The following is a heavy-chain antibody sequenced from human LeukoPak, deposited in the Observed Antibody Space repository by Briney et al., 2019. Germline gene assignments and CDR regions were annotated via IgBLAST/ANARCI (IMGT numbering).Heavy chain of an antibody. V-gene: IGHV4-59*01. CDR3: AGNSGSLYDY. J-gene: IGHJ4*02. CDR1: GGSFSGYY. CDR2: IYYSGST. Sequence: PSETLSLTCAVYGGSFSGYYWSWIRQPPGKGLEWIGYIYYSGSTNYNPSLKSRVTISVDTSKNQFSLKLSSVTAADTAVYYCAGNSGSLYDYWGQGTLVTVSS. D-gene: IGHD3-10*01.